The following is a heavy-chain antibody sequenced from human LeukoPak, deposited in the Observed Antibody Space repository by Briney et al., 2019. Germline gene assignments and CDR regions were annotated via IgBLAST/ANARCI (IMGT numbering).Heavy chain of an antibody. CDR2: IYYIGST. CDR1: GGSIRSYY. Sequence: SETLSLTCTVSGGSIRSYYWSWVRQPPGKGREWIGYIYYIGSTVYNPSLESRVTISLDTSKNQFSLKVRSVAAADTAVYYCARESYSSAWYLDYWGQGTLVTVSS. D-gene: IGHD6-19*01. CDR3: ARESYSSAWYLDY. J-gene: IGHJ4*02. V-gene: IGHV4-59*01.